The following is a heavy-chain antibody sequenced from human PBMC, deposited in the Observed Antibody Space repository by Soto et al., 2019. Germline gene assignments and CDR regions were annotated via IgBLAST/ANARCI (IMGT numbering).Heavy chain of an antibody. CDR2: ISYDVRKT. D-gene: IGHD4-17*01. Sequence: GGSLRLSCAVSGLPFSTCGMHWVRQAPGRGLEWVAVISYDVRKTHYADSVRGRCTISRDNSKSTLYRQMNDLRADDTALYYCAKDSRGGIGTVMMRGPDWGQGTMVTVSS. CDR3: AKDSRGGIGTVMMRGPD. CDR1: GLPFSTCG. V-gene: IGHV3-30*18. J-gene: IGHJ1*01.